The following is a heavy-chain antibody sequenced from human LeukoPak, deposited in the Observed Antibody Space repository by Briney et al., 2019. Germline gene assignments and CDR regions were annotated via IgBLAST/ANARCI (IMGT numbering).Heavy chain of an antibody. V-gene: IGHV3-33*01. D-gene: IGHD3-3*01. CDR3: ARDQGFLEWTNWFDP. CDR1: GFTFSSYG. J-gene: IGHJ5*02. CDR2: IWYDGSNK. Sequence: GGSLRLSCAASGFTFSSYGVHWVRQAPGKGLEWVAVIWYDGSNKYYADSVKGRFTISRDNSKNTLYLQMNSLRAEDTAVYYCARDQGFLEWTNWFDPWGQGTLVTVSS.